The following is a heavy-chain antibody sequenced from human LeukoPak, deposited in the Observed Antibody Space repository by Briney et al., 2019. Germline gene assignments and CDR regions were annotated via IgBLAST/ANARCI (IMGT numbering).Heavy chain of an antibody. J-gene: IGHJ6*03. CDR3: ARIYITGTTLWSSYYYYYMDV. CDR1: GGSISGYY. Sequence: SETLSLTRSVSGGSISGYYWSWIRQPPGKGLEWIGYIYYSGSTNYNPSLKSRVTISVDTSKNQFSLKLSSVTAADTAVYYCARIYITGTTLWSSYYYYYMDVWGKGTTVTVSS. CDR2: IYYSGST. V-gene: IGHV4-59*01. D-gene: IGHD1-7*01.